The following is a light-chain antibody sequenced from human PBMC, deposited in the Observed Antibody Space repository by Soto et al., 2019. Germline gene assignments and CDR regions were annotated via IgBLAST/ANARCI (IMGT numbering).Light chain of an antibody. CDR2: GAS. J-gene: IGKJ5*01. Sequence: ILMTQSPSTLAVSPGERATLSCRASQSVSSNLAWYQQKPGQAPRLLIYGASTRATGIPARFSGSGSGTEFTLTISSLQYEDFAVYYCQQYNNWPPITFGQGTRLEIK. V-gene: IGKV3-15*01. CDR3: QQYNNWPPIT. CDR1: QSVSSN.